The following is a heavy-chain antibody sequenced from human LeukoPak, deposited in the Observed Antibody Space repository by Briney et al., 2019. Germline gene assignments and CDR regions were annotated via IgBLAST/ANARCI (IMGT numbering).Heavy chain of an antibody. Sequence: GRSLRLSCAASGFTFSSYGMHWVRQAPGKGLERVAVIWFDGSNKYYADSAKGRFTISRENSKNTLYLQMNSLRAEDTAVYYCARDVSSSEGDFDYWGQGTLVTVSS. CDR1: GFTFSSYG. V-gene: IGHV3-33*01. CDR2: IWFDGSNK. D-gene: IGHD6-13*01. J-gene: IGHJ4*02. CDR3: ARDVSSSEGDFDY.